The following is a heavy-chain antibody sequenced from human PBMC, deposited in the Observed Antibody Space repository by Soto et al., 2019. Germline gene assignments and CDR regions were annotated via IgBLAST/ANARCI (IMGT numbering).Heavy chain of an antibody. CDR1: GGSFSGYY. Sequence: SETLSLTCAVYGGSFSGYYWTWIRQPPGKGLEWIGEIYHSGSTNYNSSLKSRVTISVDKSKNQFSLNLSAVTAADTAVYYCATSEWLHQGYFDYWGQGTLVTVSS. J-gene: IGHJ4*02. CDR2: IYHSGST. D-gene: IGHD5-12*01. CDR3: ATSEWLHQGYFDY. V-gene: IGHV4-34*01.